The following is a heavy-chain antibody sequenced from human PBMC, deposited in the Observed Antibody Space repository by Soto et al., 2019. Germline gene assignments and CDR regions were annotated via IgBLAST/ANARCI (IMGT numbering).Heavy chain of an antibody. CDR1: GGSFSGYY. CDR2: INHSGST. V-gene: IGHV4-34*09. D-gene: IGHD1-26*01. Sequence: PSETLSLTCAVYGGSFSGYYWSWIRQPPGKGLEWIGEINHSGSTYYNPSLKSRVTISVDTSKNQFSLKLSSVTAADTAVYYCARTPSLVGATNWFDPWGQGTLVTVSS. J-gene: IGHJ5*02. CDR3: ARTPSLVGATNWFDP.